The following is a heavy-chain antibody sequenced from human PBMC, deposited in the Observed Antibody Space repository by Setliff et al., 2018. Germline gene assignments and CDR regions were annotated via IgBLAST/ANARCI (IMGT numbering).Heavy chain of an antibody. V-gene: IGHV3-15*01. D-gene: IGHD2-8*01. CDR3: VHNADFIGTFNT. CDR1: GFAFRTYA. J-gene: IGHJ3*01. CDR2: IKSYGSGGTI. Sequence: PWGSLSLSCAASGFAFRTYAMNWFRQAPGKGLEWAGRIKSYGSGGTIDYAAPVEGRFTISRDDSKKTVYLQMSSMKLEDTAVYYCVHNADFIGTFNTWGQGTMVTVSS.